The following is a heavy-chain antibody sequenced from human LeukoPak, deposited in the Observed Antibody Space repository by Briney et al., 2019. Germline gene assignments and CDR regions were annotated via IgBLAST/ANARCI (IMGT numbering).Heavy chain of an antibody. V-gene: IGHV3-11*01. CDR3: ARVLCCGWPFDAFDI. Sequence: GGSLRLSCAASGFTFSDYYISCIRQAPGKGLEWVSYISASGSTIYYADAMKGRFTISRANAKNSLYLEINNLRAEDTAVYYCARVLCCGWPFDAFDIWGQGTMVTVSS. D-gene: IGHD2/OR15-2a*01. CDR2: ISASGSTI. CDR1: GFTFSDYY. J-gene: IGHJ3*02.